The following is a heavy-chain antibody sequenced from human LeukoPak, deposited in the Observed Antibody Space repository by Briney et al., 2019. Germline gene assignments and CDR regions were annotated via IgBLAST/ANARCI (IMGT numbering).Heavy chain of an antibody. CDR1: GFTFSSYW. CDR2: INSDGSST. D-gene: IGHD3-22*01. Sequence: QPGGSLRLSCAASGFTFSSYWMHWVRQAPGKGLVWVSRINSDGSSTTYADSVKGRFTISRDNAKNTLYLQMNSLRAEDTAVYYCAKDDWVFHYDSSGYIGPLDYWGQGTLVTVSS. CDR3: AKDDWVFHYDSSGYIGPLDY. V-gene: IGHV3-74*01. J-gene: IGHJ4*02.